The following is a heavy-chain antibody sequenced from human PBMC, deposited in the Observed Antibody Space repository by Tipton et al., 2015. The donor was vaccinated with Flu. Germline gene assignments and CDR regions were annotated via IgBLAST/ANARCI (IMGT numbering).Heavy chain of an antibody. CDR3: ARGRLGEGPITMARDPYHYFGMDV. V-gene: IGHV4-31*03. CDR1: GGSISDTAYY. D-gene: IGHD3-10*01. Sequence: TLSLTCMVSGGSISDTAYYWTWIRQRPERGLEWIAYTSYSGSTYYNPSLKGRLSISLDTSENRFSLKLSSVTAADTAVYYCARGRLGEGPITMARDPYHYFGMDVWGQGTTVAVSS. CDR2: TSYSGST. J-gene: IGHJ6*02.